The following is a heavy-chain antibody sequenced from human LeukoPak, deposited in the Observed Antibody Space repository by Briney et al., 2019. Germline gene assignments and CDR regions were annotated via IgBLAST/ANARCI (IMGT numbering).Heavy chain of an antibody. Sequence: SETLSLTCTVSGGSTTSSSYYWDWIRQSPGKGLQWIGSIYFTGSTYYNPSLKSRVTISLDTSKDQISLQLTPVTAADTAVYYCARDLGGQNYYYYYYMDVWGKGTAVTVSS. CDR2: IYFTGST. CDR1: GGSTTSSSYY. V-gene: IGHV4-39*07. J-gene: IGHJ6*03. CDR3: ARDLGGQNYYYYYYMDV.